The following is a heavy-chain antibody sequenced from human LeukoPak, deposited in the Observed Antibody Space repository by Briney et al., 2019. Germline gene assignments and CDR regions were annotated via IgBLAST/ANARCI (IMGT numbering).Heavy chain of an antibody. Sequence: GGSLRLSCAASGFTFSSYEMNWVRQAPGKGLEWVSYISSSGSTIYYADSVKGRFTISRDNAKNSLYLQMNSLRAEDTAVYYCAKLTLGYCSGGRCFFDYWGQGTQVTVSS. J-gene: IGHJ4*02. CDR3: AKLTLGYCSGGRCFFDY. CDR1: GFTFSSYE. CDR2: ISSSGSTI. V-gene: IGHV3-48*03. D-gene: IGHD2-15*01.